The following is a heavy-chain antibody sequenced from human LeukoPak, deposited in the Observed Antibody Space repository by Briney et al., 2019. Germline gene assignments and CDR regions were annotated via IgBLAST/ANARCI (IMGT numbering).Heavy chain of an antibody. CDR1: GYTFTSYH. CDR2: INPSGGST. D-gene: IGHD1-26*01. Sequence: GASVKVSCKTSGYTFTSYHMHWVRQAPGQGLEWMGIINPSGGSTSYAQKFQGRVTMARDTSTSTVYMELSSLRSEDTAVYYCARVSGNGCESDYWGQGTLVTVSS. J-gene: IGHJ4*02. CDR3: ARVSGNGCESDY. V-gene: IGHV1-46*01.